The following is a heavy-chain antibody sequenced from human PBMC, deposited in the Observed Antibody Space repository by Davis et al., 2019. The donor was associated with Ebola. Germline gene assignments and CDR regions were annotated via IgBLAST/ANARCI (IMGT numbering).Heavy chain of an antibody. V-gene: IGHV4-34*01. CDR2: INHSGST. D-gene: IGHD1-26*01. CDR1: GGSFSSYY. Sequence: SETLSLTCAVYGGSFSSYYWSWIRQPPGKGLEWIGEINHSGSTNYNPSLKSRVTISVDTSKNQFSLKLSSVTAADTAVYYCARRWERIAMPFDYWGQGTLVTVSS. CDR3: ARRWERIAMPFDY. J-gene: IGHJ4*02.